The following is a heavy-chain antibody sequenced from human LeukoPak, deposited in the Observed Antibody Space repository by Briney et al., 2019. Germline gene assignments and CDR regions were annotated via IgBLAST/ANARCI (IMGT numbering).Heavy chain of an antibody. Sequence: GESLKISCKGSGYSFTNYWIGWVRQMPGKGLEWMGIIYPGDSVTKYSPSFQGQVTISADKSTSTAYLQLSSLKASDTAMFYCARTYYYAGSGSITFDYWGQGTLLTVSS. CDR1: GYSFTNYW. J-gene: IGHJ4*02. CDR3: ARTYYYAGSGSITFDY. CDR2: IYPGDSVT. V-gene: IGHV5-51*01. D-gene: IGHD3-22*01.